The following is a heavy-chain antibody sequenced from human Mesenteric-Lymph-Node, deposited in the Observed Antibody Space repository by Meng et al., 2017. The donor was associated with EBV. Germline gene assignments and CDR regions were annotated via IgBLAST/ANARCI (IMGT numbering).Heavy chain of an antibody. J-gene: IGHJ4*02. Sequence: QRRLLQWGGVRLRLSETLFLACAVSGGSFGGYFWTWVRLAAGKGLEWIGEINQVGSTNYNPSLRSRVTISVDTSKTQFSLEVTSVTAADTAVYYCARSGAIIGVQGAPDYWGQGTLVTVSS. D-gene: IGHD3-10*01. V-gene: IGHV4-34*01. CDR3: ARSGAIIGVQGAPDY. CDR2: INQVGST. CDR1: GGSFGGYF.